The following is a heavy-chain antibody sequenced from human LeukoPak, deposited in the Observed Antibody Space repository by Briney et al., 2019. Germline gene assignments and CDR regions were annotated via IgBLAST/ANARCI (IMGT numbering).Heavy chain of an antibody. J-gene: IGHJ5*02. D-gene: IGHD3-10*01. CDR2: MNPNSGNT. V-gene: IGHV1-8*01. CDR1: GYTFTSYD. Sequence: GASVKVSCKASGYTFTSYDINWVRQATGQGLEWMGWMNPNSGNTGYAQKFQGRVTMTRNTSISTAYMELSSLRSEDTAVCYCARVLPDYYGSGSRNWFDPWGQGTLVTVSS. CDR3: ARVLPDYYGSGSRNWFDP.